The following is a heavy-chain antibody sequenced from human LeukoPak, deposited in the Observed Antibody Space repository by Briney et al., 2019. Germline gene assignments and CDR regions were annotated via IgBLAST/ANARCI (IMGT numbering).Heavy chain of an antibody. Sequence: NPSETLSLTRTVSGGSISSYYWGWIRQPPGKGLEWIGSIYYSGSTYYNPSLKSRVTISVDTSKNQFSLKLSSVTAADTAVYYCARMADTAMAHDYWGQGTLVTVSS. D-gene: IGHD5-18*01. J-gene: IGHJ4*02. CDR3: ARMADTAMAHDY. CDR1: GGSISSYY. V-gene: IGHV4-39*01. CDR2: IYYSGST.